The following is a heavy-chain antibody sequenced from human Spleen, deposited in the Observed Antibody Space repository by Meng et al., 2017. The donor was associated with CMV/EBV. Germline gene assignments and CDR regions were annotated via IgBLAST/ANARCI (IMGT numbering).Heavy chain of an antibody. CDR3: ARAEYYNWFDP. CDR2: IYYSGNT. CDR1: GGAISSSSYY. Sequence: QTPGHGLVKPSETRSLTCTVSGGAISSSSYYWGWIRQPPGKGLEWIGYIYYSGNTYYNPSLKSRVTISIDTSKNQFSLKLSSVTAADTAVYYCARAEYYNWFDPWGQGTLVTVSS. V-gene: IGHV4-30-4*08. J-gene: IGHJ5*02. D-gene: IGHD1-14*01.